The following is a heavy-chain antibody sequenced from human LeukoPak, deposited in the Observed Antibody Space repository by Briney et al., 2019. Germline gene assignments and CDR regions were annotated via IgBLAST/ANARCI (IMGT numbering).Heavy chain of an antibody. Sequence: GGSLRLSCAGSGFTFSSYELNWVRQAPGKGLEWISYISSSGSTIYYADSVKGRFTISRDNAKNSLYLQMNSLRAEDTAVYYCARETTGESDYWGQGTLVTVSS. V-gene: IGHV3-48*03. D-gene: IGHD1-14*01. J-gene: IGHJ4*02. CDR3: ARETTGESDY. CDR2: ISSSGSTI. CDR1: GFTFSSYE.